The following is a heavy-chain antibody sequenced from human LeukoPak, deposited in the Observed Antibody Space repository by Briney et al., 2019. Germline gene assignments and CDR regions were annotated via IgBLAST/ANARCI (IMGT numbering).Heavy chain of an antibody. Sequence: ASVKVSCKASGYTFTSYAISWVRQAPGQGLEWMGGIIPIFGTANYAQKFQGRVTITADESTSTAYMELSSLRSEDTAVYYCASSPRLGIPGYWGQGTLVTVSS. CDR3: ASSPRLGIPGY. CDR1: GYTFTSYA. CDR2: IIPIFGTA. D-gene: IGHD7-27*01. J-gene: IGHJ4*02. V-gene: IGHV1-69*13.